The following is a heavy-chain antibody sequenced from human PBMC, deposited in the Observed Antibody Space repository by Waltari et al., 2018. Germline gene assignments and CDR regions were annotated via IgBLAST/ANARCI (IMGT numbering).Heavy chain of an antibody. Sequence: QVQLQESGPSLLKPSETLSLICTVSGGSISGFYWSWVRQPPGKGLAWIGYIYYTGSTNFNPSLKVRVTMSVDTSKNQFSLKLSSGTAADTAFYYCARGGGGDWEWFDPWGQGTLVTVSS. CDR2: IYYTGST. CDR3: ARGGGGDWEWFDP. CDR1: GGSISGFY. D-gene: IGHD2-21*02. J-gene: IGHJ5*02. V-gene: IGHV4-59*01.